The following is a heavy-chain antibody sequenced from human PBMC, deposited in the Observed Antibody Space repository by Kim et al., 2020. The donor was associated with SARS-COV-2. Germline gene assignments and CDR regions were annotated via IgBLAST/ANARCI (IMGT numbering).Heavy chain of an antibody. D-gene: IGHD3-3*01. Sequence: ASVKVSCKASGYTFTSYGISWVRQAPGQGLEWMGWISAYNGNTNYAQKLQGRVTMTTDTSTSTAYMELRSLRSDDTAVYYCARDHRFYYDPKYYYYGMDVWGQGTTVTVSS. V-gene: IGHV1-18*01. CDR2: ISAYNGNT. J-gene: IGHJ6*02. CDR1: GYTFTSYG. CDR3: ARDHRFYYDPKYYYYGMDV.